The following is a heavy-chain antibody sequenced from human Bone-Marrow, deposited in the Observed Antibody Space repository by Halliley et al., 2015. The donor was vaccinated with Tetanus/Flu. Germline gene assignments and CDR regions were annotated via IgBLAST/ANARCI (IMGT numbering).Heavy chain of an antibody. CDR3: ARDRGGFGESFYSDY. V-gene: IGHV4-38-2*02. D-gene: IGHD3-10*01. J-gene: IGHJ4*02. CDR1: GYSVSSGYY. CDR2: RYQSGST. Sequence: TLSLTCAISGYSVSSGYYWGWIRQPPGKGLEWIGSRYQSGSTYYDPSLKSRVTISLDKSMNQLSLKLSSVTAADTAVYYCARDRGGFGESFYSDYWGQGALVTVSS.